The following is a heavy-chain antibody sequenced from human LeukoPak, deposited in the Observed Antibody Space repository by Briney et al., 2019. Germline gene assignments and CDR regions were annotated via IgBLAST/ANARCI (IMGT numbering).Heavy chain of an antibody. J-gene: IGHJ4*02. CDR1: GFTFSSYS. Sequence: PGGSLRLSCAASGFTFSSYSMNWVRQAPGKGLECVSSISSSSSYIYYADSVKGRFTISRDNAKNSLYLQMNSLRAEDTAVYYCARDRTSSGWFDYWGQGTLVTVSS. V-gene: IGHV3-21*01. CDR3: ARDRTSSGWFDY. D-gene: IGHD6-19*01. CDR2: ISSSSSYI.